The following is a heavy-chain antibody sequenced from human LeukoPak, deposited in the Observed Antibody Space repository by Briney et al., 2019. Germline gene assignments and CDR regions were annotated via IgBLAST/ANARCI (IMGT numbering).Heavy chain of an antibody. V-gene: IGHV1-2*02. J-gene: IGHJ5*02. Sequence: ASVKVSCKASGYTFTGYYMHWVRQAPGQGLEWMGWINPNSGGTNYAQKFQGRVTMTRDTSISTAYMELSRLRSDDTAVYYCARDDSSGYHNWFDPWGQGTLVTVSS. D-gene: IGHD3-22*01. CDR1: GYTFTGYY. CDR2: INPNSGGT. CDR3: ARDDSSGYHNWFDP.